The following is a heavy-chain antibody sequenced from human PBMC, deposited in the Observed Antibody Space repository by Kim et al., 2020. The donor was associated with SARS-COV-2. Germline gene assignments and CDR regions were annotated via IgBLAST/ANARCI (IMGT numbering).Heavy chain of an antibody. CDR2: INHSGST. V-gene: IGHV4-34*01. J-gene: IGHJ5*02. CDR3: ARGQGWYSSGWYPWFDP. CDR1: GGSFSGYY. Sequence: SETLSLTCAVYGGSFSGYYWSWIRQPPGKGLEWIGEINHSGSTNYNPSLKSRVTISVDTSKNQFSLKLSSVTAADTAVYYCARGQGWYSSGWYPWFDPWGQGTLVTVSS. D-gene: IGHD6-19*01.